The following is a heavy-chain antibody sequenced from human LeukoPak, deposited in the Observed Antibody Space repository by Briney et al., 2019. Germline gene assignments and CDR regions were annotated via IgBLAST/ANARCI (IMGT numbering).Heavy chain of an antibody. CDR2: IFPMFGKA. D-gene: IGHD2-2*01. CDR1: LGTFSSYA. Sequence: ASVKVSCKSSLGTFSSYAIRGVRQAPGQGLEWVGGIFPMFGKANYAQKCEGRVTITTDESTSTADMALSSLRSEDTAVYYCARGTWGYCSSTSCYMVAEVAFDIWGQGTMVTVSS. V-gene: IGHV1-69*05. CDR3: ARGTWGYCSSTSCYMVAEVAFDI. J-gene: IGHJ3*02.